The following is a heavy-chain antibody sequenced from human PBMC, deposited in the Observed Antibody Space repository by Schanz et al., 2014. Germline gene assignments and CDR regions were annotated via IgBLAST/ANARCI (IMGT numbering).Heavy chain of an antibody. Sequence: QVQLVESGGGVVQPGRSLRLSCAASGFTFSTYAVHWVRQAPGMGLEWLAVISYDGSKKYYADSVKGRFTISRDNSKNTLFLQMNSLRGEDAAVYYCAKDQLANYRGSGYNWFDPWGQGTLVTVSS. CDR2: ISYDGSKK. CDR3: AKDQLANYRGSGYNWFDP. CDR1: GFTFSTYA. J-gene: IGHJ5*02. V-gene: IGHV3-30*04. D-gene: IGHD3-10*01.